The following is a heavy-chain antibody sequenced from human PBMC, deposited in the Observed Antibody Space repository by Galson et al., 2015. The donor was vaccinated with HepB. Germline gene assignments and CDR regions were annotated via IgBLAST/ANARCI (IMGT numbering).Heavy chain of an antibody. J-gene: IGHJ6*02. V-gene: IGHV3-7*03. D-gene: IGHD3-10*01. CDR3: AGRTSLVRGIITKPDYDYGMDG. CDR1: GFTFRIHG. Sequence: LRLSCAASGFTFRIHGMNWVRQAPGKGLEWVAHINQDGSSKYYVDSVQGRFSISRDNAKDSVYLQLDSLRAEDTAVYYCAGRTSLVRGIITKPDYDYGMDGWGQGTTVTGAS. CDR2: INQDGSSK.